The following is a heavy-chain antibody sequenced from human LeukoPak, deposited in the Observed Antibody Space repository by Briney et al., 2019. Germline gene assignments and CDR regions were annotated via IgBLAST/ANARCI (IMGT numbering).Heavy chain of an antibody. CDR1: GGSISSGSYY. J-gene: IGHJ3*02. V-gene: IGHV4-61*02. CDR2: IYTSGST. D-gene: IGHD3-3*01. CDR3: ARVRVLRFLEWFRTYDAFDI. Sequence: SETLSLTCTVSGGSISSGSYYWSWIRQPAGKGLEWIGRIYTSGSTNYNPSLKSRVTISVDTSKNQFSLKLSSVTAADTAVYYCARVRVLRFLEWFRTYDAFDIWGQGTMVTVSS.